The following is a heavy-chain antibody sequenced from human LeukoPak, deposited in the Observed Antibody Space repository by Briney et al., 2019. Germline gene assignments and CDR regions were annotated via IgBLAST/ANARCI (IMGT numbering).Heavy chain of an antibody. Sequence: PGGSLRLSXAASGFTFSSYAMSWVRQAPGKGLEWVSAISGSGGSTYYADSVKGRFTISKDNSKNTLYLQMNSLRAEDTAVYYCAKGGGAYYYYYMDVWGKGTTVTVSS. D-gene: IGHD1-26*01. CDR3: AKGGGAYYYYYMDV. CDR2: ISGSGGST. J-gene: IGHJ6*03. V-gene: IGHV3-23*01. CDR1: GFTFSSYA.